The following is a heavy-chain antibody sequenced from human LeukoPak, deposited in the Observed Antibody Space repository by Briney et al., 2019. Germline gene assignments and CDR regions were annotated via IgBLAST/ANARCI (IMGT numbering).Heavy chain of an antibody. CDR3: ARGSSSLDYDYYGMDV. D-gene: IGHD6-6*01. Sequence: SETLSLTCAVYGGSFSGYYWSWIRQPPRKGLEWIGEINHSGITNYNPSLKSRVTISVDTSKNQFSLKLSSVTAADTAVYYCARGSSSLDYDYYGMDVWGQGTTVTVSS. V-gene: IGHV4-34*01. J-gene: IGHJ6*02. CDR2: INHSGIT. CDR1: GGSFSGYY.